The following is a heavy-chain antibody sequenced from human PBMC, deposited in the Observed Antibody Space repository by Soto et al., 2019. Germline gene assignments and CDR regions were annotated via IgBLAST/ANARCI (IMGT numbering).Heavy chain of an antibody. J-gene: IGHJ4*02. V-gene: IGHV4-61*01. CDR1: GDSVSNDNYY. Sequence: QVQLQESGPGLVKPSETLSLTCAVSGDSVSNDNYYWIWIRQPPGQGLEWIGYIYYSGTTNYNAYLKSRLSLSVDMSKNQFALKLASVTAAATAVYFCARSQRGRTAFTFDYWGPGALVTVSS. D-gene: IGHD3-16*01. CDR2: IYYSGTT. CDR3: ARSQRGRTAFTFDY.